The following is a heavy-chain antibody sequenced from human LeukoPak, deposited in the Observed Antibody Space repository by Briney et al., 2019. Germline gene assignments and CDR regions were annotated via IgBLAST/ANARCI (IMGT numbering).Heavy chain of an antibody. CDR2: ISAYNGNT. V-gene: IGHV1-18*01. CDR3: ARDHDFWSGYPRDYYYYMDV. J-gene: IGHJ6*03. Sequence: GASVKVSCKASGYTFTGYGISWVRQAPGQGLEWMGWISAYNGNTNYAQKLQGRVTMTTDTSTSTAYMELRSLRSDDTAVYYCARDHDFWSGYPRDYYYYMDVWGKGTTVTVTS. D-gene: IGHD3-3*01. CDR1: GYTFTGYG.